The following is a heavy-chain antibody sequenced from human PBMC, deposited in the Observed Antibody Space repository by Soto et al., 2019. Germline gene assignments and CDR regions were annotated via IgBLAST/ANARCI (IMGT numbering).Heavy chain of an antibody. CDR3: AKDPNWSERWFDS. D-gene: IGHD1-1*01. CDR2: ISGSGGST. V-gene: IGHV3-23*01. J-gene: IGHJ5*01. CDR1: GFTFSNYV. Sequence: PGGSLRLACAASGFTFSNYVMSWVRQAPGKGLEWVSSISGSGGSTYYSDSVKGRFTISRGNSKKTLYLQMNSLRDEDTAVYFCAKDPNWSERWFDSWGRGTLVTVSS.